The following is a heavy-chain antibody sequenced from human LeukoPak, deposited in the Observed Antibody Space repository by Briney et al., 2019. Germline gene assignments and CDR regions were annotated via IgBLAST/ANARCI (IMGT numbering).Heavy chain of an antibody. J-gene: IGHJ4*02. V-gene: IGHV4-34*01. CDR2: INHSGGT. CDR1: GVSFSGYY. Sequence: PSETLSLTCAVYGVSFSGYYWSWIRQPPGKGLEWIGEINHSGGTNYNPSLKSRVTISVDTSKNQFSLKLSSVTAADTAVYYCARGQLLDYYDSSGYLPPYYFDYWGQGTLVTVSS. D-gene: IGHD3-22*01. CDR3: ARGQLLDYYDSSGYLPPYYFDY.